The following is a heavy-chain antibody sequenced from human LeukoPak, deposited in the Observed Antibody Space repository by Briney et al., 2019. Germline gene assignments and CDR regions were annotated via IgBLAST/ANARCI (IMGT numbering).Heavy chain of an antibody. CDR1: GGSISSYY. Sequence: SETPSLTCTVSGGSISSYYWSWIRQPPGKGLEWIGYIYYSGSTNYNPSLKSRVTISVDTSKNQFSLKLSSVTAADTAVYYCARRPRVLELGAFDIWGQGTMATVSS. J-gene: IGHJ3*02. D-gene: IGHD1-1*01. V-gene: IGHV4-59*08. CDR3: ARRPRVLELGAFDI. CDR2: IYYSGST.